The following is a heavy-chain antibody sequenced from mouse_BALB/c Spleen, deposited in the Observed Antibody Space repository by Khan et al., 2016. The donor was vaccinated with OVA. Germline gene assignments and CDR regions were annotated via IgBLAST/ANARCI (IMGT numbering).Heavy chain of an antibody. CDR3: ARGTYGRYWYFDV. V-gene: IGHV1S136*01. CDR2: INPHNDGT. J-gene: IGHJ1*01. D-gene: IGHD1-1*02. Sequence: VQLQQSGPELVKPGASVKMSCKASGYSFTSYVIHWVKQKPGQGLEWIGYINPHNDGTKYNEKFKGKATLTSDTSSSTAYMELSSLTSEDSAVYFCARGTYGRYWYFDVWGAGTTVTVSS. CDR1: GYSFTSYV.